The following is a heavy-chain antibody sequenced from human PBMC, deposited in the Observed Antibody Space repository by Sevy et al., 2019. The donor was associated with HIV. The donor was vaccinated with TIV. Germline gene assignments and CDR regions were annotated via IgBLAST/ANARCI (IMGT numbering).Heavy chain of an antibody. V-gene: IGHV3-30*02. CDR3: AKGSGVVVPAATPFQH. J-gene: IGHJ1*01. Sequence: GGSLRLSCAASGFTFSSYGMHCVRQAPGKGLEWVAFIRYDGSNKYYADSVKGRFTISRDNSKNTLYLQMNSLRAEDTAVYYCAKGSGVVVPAATPFQHWGQGTLVTVSS. CDR1: GFTFSSYG. D-gene: IGHD2-2*01. CDR2: IRYDGSNK.